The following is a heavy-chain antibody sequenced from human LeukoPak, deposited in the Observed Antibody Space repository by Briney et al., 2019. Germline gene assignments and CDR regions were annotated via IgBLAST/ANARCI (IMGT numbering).Heavy chain of an antibody. CDR1: GGSVSSGSYY. D-gene: IGHD2-2*02. CDR3: ARGACSTTSCYNMYFDF. V-gene: IGHV4-61*01. J-gene: IGHJ4*02. Sequence: SETLSLTCTVSGGSVSSGSYYWSWIRQPPGKGLEWIGYISYTGSTNYNPSLKSRITISVDTSKNQFALKLSSVTAADTAVYYCARGACSTTSCYNMYFDFWGQGTLVTVSS. CDR2: ISYTGST.